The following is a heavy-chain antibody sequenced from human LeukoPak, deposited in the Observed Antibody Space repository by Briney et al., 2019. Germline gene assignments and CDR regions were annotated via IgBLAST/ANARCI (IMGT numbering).Heavy chain of an antibody. Sequence: ASVKVSCKASGYTFTSYYMHWVRQAPGQGLEWMRIINPSGGSTSYAQKFQGRVTMTRDTSTSTVYMELSSLRSEDTAVYYCNTRYCSSTSCYSEEDYWGQGTLVTVSS. CDR1: GYTFTSYY. CDR2: INPSGGST. J-gene: IGHJ4*02. D-gene: IGHD2-2*01. V-gene: IGHV1-46*01. CDR3: NTRYCSSTSCYSEEDY.